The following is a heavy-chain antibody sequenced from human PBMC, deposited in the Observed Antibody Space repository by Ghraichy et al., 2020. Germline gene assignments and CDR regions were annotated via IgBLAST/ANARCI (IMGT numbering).Heavy chain of an antibody. J-gene: IGHJ6*02. D-gene: IGHD3-3*01. V-gene: IGHV3-23*01. Sequence: LSLTCAASGFTFSSYATTWVRRAPGKGLEWVAGISGVGGRIHYADSVRGRFTISRDNSRSTLYLQMDSLRAEDTAVYYCTKDLKSYDFWSGYYGMDVWGQGTTVTVSS. CDR3: TKDLKSYDFWSGYYGMDV. CDR1: GFTFSSYA. CDR2: ISGVGGRI.